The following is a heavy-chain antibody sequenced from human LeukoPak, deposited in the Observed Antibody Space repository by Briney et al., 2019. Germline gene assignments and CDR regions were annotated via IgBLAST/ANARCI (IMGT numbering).Heavy chain of an antibody. CDR2: IYYSGST. J-gene: IGHJ3*02. CDR1: GGSISSYY. D-gene: IGHD6-19*01. V-gene: IGHV4-59*08. CDR3: ARHIVGIAVAANAFDI. Sequence: SETLSLTCTVSGGSISSYYWSWIRQPPGKGLEWIGYIYYSGSTNYNPSLKSRVTISVDTSKNQFSLKLSSVTAADTAVYYCARHIVGIAVAANAFDIWGQGTMVTVSS.